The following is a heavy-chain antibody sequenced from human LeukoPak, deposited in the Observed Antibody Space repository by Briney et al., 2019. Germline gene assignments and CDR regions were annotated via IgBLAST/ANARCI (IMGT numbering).Heavy chain of an antibody. CDR2: IYYSGST. D-gene: IGHD4-17*01. CDR3: ARDGARLTGTYGMDV. Sequence: SETLSLTCTVSGGSLSNYYWSWLRQPPGKGVEGIGFIYYSGSTDQNPSLRSRATISLDTSKNQFSLRLSSVTAADTAVYYCARDGARLTGTYGMDVWGHGTTVTVSS. V-gene: IGHV4-59*01. J-gene: IGHJ6*02. CDR1: GGSLSNYY.